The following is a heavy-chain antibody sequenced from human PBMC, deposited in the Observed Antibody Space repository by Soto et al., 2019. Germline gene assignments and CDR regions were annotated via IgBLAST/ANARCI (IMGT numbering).Heavy chain of an antibody. D-gene: IGHD2-8*01. CDR2: IIPILGIA. V-gene: IGHV1-69*02. J-gene: IGHJ3*02. CDR1: GGTFSSYT. CDR3: ARYPISPGDAIDI. Sequence: SVKVSCKASGGTFSSYTISWVRQAPGQGLEWMGRIIPILGIANYAQKFQGRVTITADESTSTAYMELSSLRPEDTAVYYCARYPISPGDAIDIPGQATIVTVSS.